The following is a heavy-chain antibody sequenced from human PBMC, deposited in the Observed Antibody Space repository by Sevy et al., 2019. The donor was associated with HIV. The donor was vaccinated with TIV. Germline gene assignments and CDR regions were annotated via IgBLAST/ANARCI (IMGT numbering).Heavy chain of an antibody. J-gene: IGHJ6*02. CDR2: VSWNGRSL. CDR3: ARDAGTGGSYMGYYLGMDV. CDR1: GFTFDDHG. D-gene: IGHD3-10*01. V-gene: IGHV3-9*01. Sequence: QLGGSLRLSCVTSGFTFDDHGMHWVREIPGKGLEWVSGVSWNGRSLGYADTVKGRFIISRDNAKKSVSQQMNSLRTEDTALYYCARDAGTGGSYMGYYLGMDVWGQGITVTVSS.